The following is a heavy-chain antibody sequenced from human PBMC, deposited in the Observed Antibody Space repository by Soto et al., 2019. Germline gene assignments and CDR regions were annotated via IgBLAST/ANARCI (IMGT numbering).Heavy chain of an antibody. CDR3: AREALIRARRVFVGFDY. J-gene: IGHJ4*02. D-gene: IGHD2-21*01. CDR2: IIPIFGTA. V-gene: IGHV1-69*01. Sequence: QVQLVQSGAEVKKPGSSVKVSCKASGGTFSSYAISWVRQAPGQGLEWMGGIIPIFGTANYAQKFQGRVTITADEATSTAYMELSSLRSEDTAVYYCAREALIRARRVFVGFDYWGQGTLVTVSS. CDR1: GGTFSSYA.